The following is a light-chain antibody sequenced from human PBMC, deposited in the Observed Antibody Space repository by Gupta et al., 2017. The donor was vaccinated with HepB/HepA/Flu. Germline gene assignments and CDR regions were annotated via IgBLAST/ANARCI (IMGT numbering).Light chain of an antibody. CDR2: RNN. CDR3: AAWDDSLSGREV. V-gene: IGLV1-47*01. CDR1: SSNIGSNY. J-gene: IGLJ2*01. Sequence: QSVLTQPPSASGTPGQRVTISCSGSSSNIGSNYVYWYQQLPVTAPKLLIYRNNQRPSGVPDRFSGSKSGTSASLAISGLRSEDEADYYCAAWDDSLSGREVFGGGTKLTVL.